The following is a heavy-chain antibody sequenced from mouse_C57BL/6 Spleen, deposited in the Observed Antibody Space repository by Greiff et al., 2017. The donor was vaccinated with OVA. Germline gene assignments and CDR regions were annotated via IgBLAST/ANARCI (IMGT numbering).Heavy chain of an antibody. CDR1: GYTFTSYW. Sequence: QVQLQQSGTELVKPGASVKLSCKASGYTFTSYWMHWVKQRPGQGLEWIGNFNPSNGGTNYNEKFKSKATLTVDKSSSTAYMQLSSLTSEDSAVYYCARGGVGGYYGAYWGQGTLVTVSA. V-gene: IGHV1-53*01. D-gene: IGHD2-3*01. CDR2: FNPSNGGT. CDR3: ARGGVGGYYGAY. J-gene: IGHJ3*01.